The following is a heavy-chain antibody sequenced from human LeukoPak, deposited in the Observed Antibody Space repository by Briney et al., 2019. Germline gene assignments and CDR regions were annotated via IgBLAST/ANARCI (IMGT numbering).Heavy chain of an antibody. Sequence: SETLSLTCTVSGGSISSYYWSWIRQPAGKGLEWIGRIYTSGSTNYNPSLKSRVTMSVDTSMNQFSLKLSSVTAADTAVYYCAREGPGRALGYGMDVWGQGTTVTVSS. V-gene: IGHV4-4*07. CDR1: GGSISSYY. CDR2: IYTSGST. CDR3: AREGPGRALGYGMDV. D-gene: IGHD3-10*01. J-gene: IGHJ6*02.